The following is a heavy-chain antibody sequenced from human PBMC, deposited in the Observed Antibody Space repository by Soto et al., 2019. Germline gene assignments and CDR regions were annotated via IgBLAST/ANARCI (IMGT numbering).Heavy chain of an antibody. CDR3: ARVGYDDSRNYRVLKY. V-gene: IGHV5-10-1*01. CDR2: IDPSDSYT. CDR1: GYSFTNYW. J-gene: IGHJ1*01. Sequence: PGESLKISCKVSGYSFTNYWTSWVRQMPGKGLERMGRIDPSDSYTDYSPSFEGLVTMSADRSTSTAFLHWSSLKASDTAMYFCARVGYDDSRNYRVLKYWGQGTLVTVSS. D-gene: IGHD3-22*01.